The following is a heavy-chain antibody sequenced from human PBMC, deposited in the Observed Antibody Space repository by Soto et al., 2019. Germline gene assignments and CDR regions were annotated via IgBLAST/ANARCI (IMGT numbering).Heavy chain of an antibody. CDR3: ARRNGYSSSWYELDF. CDR1: GYSFTSYW. Sequence: GESLKVSCKGAGYSFTSYWIGWVRPMPGKGLEWMGIIYPGDSDTRYSPSFQGQVTISADKSISTAYLQWSSLKASDTAMYYCARRNGYSSSWYELDFWGQGTLVTVSS. J-gene: IGHJ4*02. CDR2: IYPGDSDT. V-gene: IGHV5-51*01. D-gene: IGHD6-13*01.